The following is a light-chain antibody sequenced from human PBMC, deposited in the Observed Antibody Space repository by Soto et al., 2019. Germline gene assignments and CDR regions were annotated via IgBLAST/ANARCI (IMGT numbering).Light chain of an antibody. Sequence: QSVLTQPPSVSAAPGKKVTISCSGSSSNIENNYVSWYQQFPGTATKLLIYDNNKRPSGIPDRFSGSKSATSSTLGISELQTGDDAHYDCGAWDSSLRTCVFGEGTK. CDR2: DNN. CDR1: SSNIENNY. J-gene: IGLJ3*02. CDR3: GAWDSSLRTCV. V-gene: IGLV1-51*01.